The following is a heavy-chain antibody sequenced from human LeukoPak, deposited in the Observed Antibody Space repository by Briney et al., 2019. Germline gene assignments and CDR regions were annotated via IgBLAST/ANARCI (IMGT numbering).Heavy chain of an antibody. J-gene: IGHJ6*02. CDR3: ASLLLGDGMDV. CDR2: ISSSSSYI. V-gene: IGHV3-21*01. D-gene: IGHD2-15*01. CDR1: GFTFSSYS. Sequence: GGSLRLSCAASGFTFSSYSMNWVRQAPGKGLEWVSSISSSSSYIYYADSVKGRFTISRDNAKNSLYLQMNSLRAEDTAVYYCASLLLGDGMDVWGQGTTVTVSS.